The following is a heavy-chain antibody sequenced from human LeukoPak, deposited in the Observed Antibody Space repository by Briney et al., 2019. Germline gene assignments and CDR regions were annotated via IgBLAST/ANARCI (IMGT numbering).Heavy chain of an antibody. V-gene: IGHV1-24*01. Sequence: ASVKVSCKVSGYTLTELSMHWVRQAPGKGLEWMGGFDPEDGETIYAQKFQGRVTMTEDTSTDTAYMELSSLRSEDTAVYYCAKDHGGYGSFDYWGQGTLVTVSS. D-gene: IGHD3-10*01. CDR3: AKDHGGYGSFDY. CDR1: GYTLTELS. CDR2: FDPEDGET. J-gene: IGHJ4*02.